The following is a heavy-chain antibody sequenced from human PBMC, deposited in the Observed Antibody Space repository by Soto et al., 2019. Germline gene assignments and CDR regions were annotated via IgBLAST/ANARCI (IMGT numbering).Heavy chain of an antibody. D-gene: IGHD6-13*01. Sequence: SVKVSCKASGGTFSSYAISWVRQAPGQGLEWMGGIIPISGTANYAQKFQGRVTITADESTSTAYMELSSLRSEDTAVYYCARENSSWRIEYFQHWGQGTLVTVSS. V-gene: IGHV1-69*13. CDR2: IIPISGTA. CDR1: GGTFSSYA. J-gene: IGHJ1*01. CDR3: ARENSSWRIEYFQH.